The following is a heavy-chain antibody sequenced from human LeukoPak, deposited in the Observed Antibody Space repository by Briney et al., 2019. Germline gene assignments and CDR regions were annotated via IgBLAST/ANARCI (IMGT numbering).Heavy chain of an antibody. D-gene: IGHD5-12*01. V-gene: IGHV1-3*03. CDR3: ARGRLVATITGYYYYYMDV. CDR2: INAGNGNT. J-gene: IGHJ6*03. CDR1: GYTFTSYA. Sequence: ASVKVSCKASGYTFTSYAMHWVRQAPGQRLEWMGWINAGNGNTKYSQEFQGRVTITRDTSASTAYMELSSLRSEDMAVYYCARGRLVATITGYYYYYMDVWGKGTTVTVSS.